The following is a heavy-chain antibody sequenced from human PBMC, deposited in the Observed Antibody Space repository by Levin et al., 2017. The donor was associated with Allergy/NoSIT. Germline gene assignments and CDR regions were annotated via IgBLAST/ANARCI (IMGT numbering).Heavy chain of an antibody. CDR1: GFTFSSYT. D-gene: IGHD1-1*01. V-gene: IGHV3-48*01. CDR2: ISSGGSTI. Sequence: GGSLRLSCAASGFTFSSYTMNWVRQAPGKGLEWVSSISSGGSTIYYADSVKGRFTISRDNAKNSLYLQMNSLRAEDTAVYYCARDRLGKYNIDYWGQGTLVTVSS. CDR3: ARDRLGKYNIDY. J-gene: IGHJ4*02.